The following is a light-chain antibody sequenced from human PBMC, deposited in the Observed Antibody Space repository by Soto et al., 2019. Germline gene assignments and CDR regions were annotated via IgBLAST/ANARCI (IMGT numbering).Light chain of an antibody. CDR1: QSITSS. Sequence: DIQMTQSPSSLSASVGDRVTITCRASQSITSSLSWCQQKPGKAPKLLIYAASSLQSGVPSRFSGSGSGTDFTLTISSLQPEDFATYYCQHSYSTPPTFGQGTKLEIK. J-gene: IGKJ2*01. CDR3: QHSYSTPPT. CDR2: AAS. V-gene: IGKV1-39*01.